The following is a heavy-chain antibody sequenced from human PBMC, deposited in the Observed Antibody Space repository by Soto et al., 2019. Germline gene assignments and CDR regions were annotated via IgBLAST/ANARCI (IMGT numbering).Heavy chain of an antibody. Sequence: EVQLVESGGGLVKPGGSLRLSCAASRITFSSHSMNWVRQAPGKGLEWVSSISSSSSYKYSADSVKGRFTISRDNAKNSLYLQMNSLRAEDTAVYYCAREGPRDVMDVWGQGTTVTVSS. CDR2: ISSSSSYK. J-gene: IGHJ6*02. CDR1: RITFSSHS. V-gene: IGHV3-21*01. CDR3: AREGPRDVMDV.